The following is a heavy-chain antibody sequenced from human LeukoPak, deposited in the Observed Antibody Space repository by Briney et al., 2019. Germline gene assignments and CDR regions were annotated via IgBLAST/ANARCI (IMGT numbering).Heavy chain of an antibody. CDR2: IYHSGST. CDR1: GGSISSGGYS. J-gene: IGHJ5*02. D-gene: IGHD3-10*01. CDR3: ARGLRSRSNHNWFDP. V-gene: IGHV4-30-2*01. Sequence: SETLSLTCAVSGGSISSGGYSWSWIRQPPGKGLEWIGYIYHSGSTYYNPSLKSRVTISVDRSKNQFSLRLSSVTAADTAVYYCARGLRSRSNHNWFDPWGQGTLVTVSS.